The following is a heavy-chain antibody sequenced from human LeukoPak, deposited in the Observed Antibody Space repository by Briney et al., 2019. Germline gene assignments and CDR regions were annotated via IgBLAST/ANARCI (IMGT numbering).Heavy chain of an antibody. CDR1: GGSISSSSYY. CDR2: IYHCGST. CDR3: ARVRGVGATTIQI. Sequence: SETLSLTCTVSGGSISSSSYYWGWIRQPPGKGLEWIGSIYHCGSTYYNPSLKSRVTISVDTSKNQFSPKLSSVTAADTAVYYCARVRGVGATTIQIWGQGTMVTVSS. V-gene: IGHV4-39*07. D-gene: IGHD1-26*01. J-gene: IGHJ3*02.